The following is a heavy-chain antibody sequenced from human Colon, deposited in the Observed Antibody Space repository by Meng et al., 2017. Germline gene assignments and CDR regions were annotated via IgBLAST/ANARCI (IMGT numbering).Heavy chain of an antibody. J-gene: IGHJ4*02. CDR3: ARVEVGITSGDY. D-gene: IGHD1-26*01. CDR1: EYTFTSYD. CDR2: MNPNSGNT. Sequence: QVKVVRSGAEVKKPGASVKVSCKASEYTFTSYDINWVRQATGQGLEWMGWMNPNSGNTGYAQKFQGRVTMTRNTAISTAYMELSRLRSEDTAVYYCARVEVGITSGDYWGQGTLVTVSS. V-gene: IGHV1-8*01.